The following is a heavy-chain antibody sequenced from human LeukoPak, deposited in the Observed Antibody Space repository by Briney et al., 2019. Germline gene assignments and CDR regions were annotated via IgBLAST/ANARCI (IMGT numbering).Heavy chain of an antibody. D-gene: IGHD3-9*01. V-gene: IGHV1-18*04. Sequence: ASVKVSCKASGYTFTSYGISWVRQAPGQGLEWMGWISAYNGNTNYAQKLQGRVTMTTDTSTSTAYMELRSLRSDDTAVYYCAGYTDILTGYSLDYWGQGTLVTVSS. CDR2: ISAYNGNT. J-gene: IGHJ4*02. CDR3: AGYTDILTGYSLDY. CDR1: GYTFTSYG.